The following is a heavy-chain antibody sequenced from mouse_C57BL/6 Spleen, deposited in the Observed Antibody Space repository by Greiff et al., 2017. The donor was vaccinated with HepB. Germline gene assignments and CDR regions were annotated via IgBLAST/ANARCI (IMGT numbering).Heavy chain of an antibody. D-gene: IGHD1-1*01. Sequence: QVQLQQPGAELVKPGASVKVSCKASGYTFTSYWMHWVKQRPGQGLEWIGRIHPSDSDTNYNQKFKGKATLTVDKSSNTAYMQLSSLTSEDSAVYYCARPYYYGSSWYFDVWGTGTTVTVSS. CDR2: IHPSDSDT. J-gene: IGHJ1*03. CDR3: ARPYYYGSSWYFDV. CDR1: GYTFTSYW. V-gene: IGHV1-74*01.